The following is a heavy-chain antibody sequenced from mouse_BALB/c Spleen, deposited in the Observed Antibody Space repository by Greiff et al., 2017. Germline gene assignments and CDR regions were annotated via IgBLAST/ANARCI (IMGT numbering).Heavy chain of an antibody. Sequence: DVHLVESGGGLVKPGGSLKLSCAASGFAFSSYDMSWVRQTPEKRLEWVAYISSGGGSTYYPDTVKGRFTISRDNAKKTLYLQMSSLKSEDTAMYYCARHGGGRPWFAYWGQGTLVTVSA. CDR2: ISSGGGST. V-gene: IGHV5-12-1*01. CDR1: GFAFSSYD. CDR3: ARHGGGRPWFAY. J-gene: IGHJ3*01.